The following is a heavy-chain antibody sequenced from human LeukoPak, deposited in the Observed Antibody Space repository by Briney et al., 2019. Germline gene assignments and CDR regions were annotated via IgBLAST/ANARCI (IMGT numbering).Heavy chain of an antibody. V-gene: IGHV3-23*01. CDR3: AKDVGKWESLHFFDY. D-gene: IGHD1-26*01. CDR1: GFTLSTNT. J-gene: IGHJ4*02. CDR2: ISGSGAST. Sequence: GGSLRLSCLTSGFTLSTNTMSWVRQAPGKGLEWISGISGSGASTYYADSVKGRFTISRDDSRNTLYLQMNSLRGDDTAVYYCAKDVGKWESLHFFDYWGQGTLVTVSS.